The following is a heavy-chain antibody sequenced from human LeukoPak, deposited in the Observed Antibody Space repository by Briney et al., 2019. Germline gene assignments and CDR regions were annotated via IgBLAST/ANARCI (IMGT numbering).Heavy chain of an antibody. CDR3: ARGGTRLWFGLDY. D-gene: IGHD3-10*01. CDR2: IYYSGST. V-gene: IGHV4-31*03. CDR1: GGSISSGGYY. Sequence: SQTLSLTCTVSGGSISSGGYYWSWIRQHPGKGLEWIGYIYYSGSTYYNPSLKSRVTISVDTSKNQFSLKLSSVTAADTAVYYCARGGTRLWFGLDYWGQGTLVTVSS. J-gene: IGHJ4*02.